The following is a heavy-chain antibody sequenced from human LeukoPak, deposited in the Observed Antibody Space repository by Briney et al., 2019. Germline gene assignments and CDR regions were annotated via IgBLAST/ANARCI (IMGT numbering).Heavy chain of an antibody. V-gene: IGHV4-59*01. CDR2: IYYSGST. CDR1: GGSISSYY. Sequence: SETLSLTCTVSGGSISSYYWSWIRQPPGKGLEWIGYIYYSGSTNYNPSPKSRVTISVDTSKNQFSLKLSSVTAADTAVYYCATMSYYAFDYWGQGTLVTVSS. CDR3: ATMSYYAFDY. D-gene: IGHD1-26*01. J-gene: IGHJ4*02.